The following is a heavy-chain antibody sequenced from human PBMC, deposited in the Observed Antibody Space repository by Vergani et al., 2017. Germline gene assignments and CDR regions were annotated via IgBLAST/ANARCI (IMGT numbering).Heavy chain of an antibody. CDR1: ESSFISNE. CDR2: INPIDSKI. Sequence: EVMLVQSGAEVKKPGESLKISCKYSESSFISNEIAWVRQMSGKGLQWMGNINPIDSKIAYSQSFQGQAIMSLDKSITTAYLQWRSLKASDTAIYYCTRHVPCGDGACLHFDHWGQGTQVTVSS. J-gene: IGHJ4*02. CDR3: TRHVPCGDGACLHFDH. D-gene: IGHD2-21*01. V-gene: IGHV5-51*01.